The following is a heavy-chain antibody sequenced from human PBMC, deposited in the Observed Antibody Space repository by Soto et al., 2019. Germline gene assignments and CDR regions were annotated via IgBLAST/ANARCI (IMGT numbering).Heavy chain of an antibody. CDR3: ARHMLVGSGWYSDNYYYGMDV. D-gene: IGHD6-19*01. CDR1: GGSIRSYC. Sequence: SETLSLTCTVSGGSIRSYCWTWIRQPPGEGLEWIGRICNSGSTYYNPSLKSRVTISVDTPKNQFSLKLSSVTAADTAVYYCARHMLVGSGWYSDNYYYGMDVWGQGTTVTVSS. J-gene: IGHJ6*02. CDR2: ICNSGST. V-gene: IGHV4-59*04.